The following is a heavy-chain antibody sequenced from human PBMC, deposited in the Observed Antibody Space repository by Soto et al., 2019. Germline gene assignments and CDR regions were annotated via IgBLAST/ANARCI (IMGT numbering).Heavy chain of an antibody. CDR2: IYYSGST. J-gene: IGHJ5*02. Sequence: SETLSLTCTVSGGSIRSYYWSWIRQPPGKGLEWIGYIYYSGSTKYNPSLKSRVTISVDSSKNQFSLKLDSVTAADTATYYCARRPPGPGTYYTWWFDTWGQGSLVTVSS. CDR3: ARRPPGPGTYYTWWFDT. CDR1: GGSIRSYY. V-gene: IGHV4-59*08. D-gene: IGHD3-10*01.